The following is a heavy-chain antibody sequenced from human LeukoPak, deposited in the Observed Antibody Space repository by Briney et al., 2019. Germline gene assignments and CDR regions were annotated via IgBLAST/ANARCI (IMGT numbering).Heavy chain of an antibody. Sequence: GGSLRLSCAASGFTFSSYSMNWVRQVPGRGLEWVSGINWNGRITEYADSVKDRFTISRQNTKNSLYLYMNNLGGEDTALYFCARGSVQLWLRDTYYYMGVWGKGTTVTVSS. CDR3: ARGSVQLWLRDTYYYMGV. CDR1: GFTFSSYS. V-gene: IGHV3-20*04. CDR2: INWNGRIT. D-gene: IGHD5-18*01. J-gene: IGHJ6*03.